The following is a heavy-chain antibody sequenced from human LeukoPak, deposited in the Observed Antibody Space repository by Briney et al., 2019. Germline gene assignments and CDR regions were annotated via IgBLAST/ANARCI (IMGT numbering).Heavy chain of an antibody. CDR2: IYYSGST. J-gene: IGHJ4*02. D-gene: IGHD3/OR15-3a*01. CDR1: GGSISSSNW. V-gene: IGHV4-4*02. CDR3: ARQTGSGLFILP. Sequence: SGTLSLTCAVSGGSISSSNWWSWVRQPPGKGLEWIGEIYYSGSTYYNPSLKSRVTISVDTSKNQFSLKLSSVTAADTAVYYCARQTGSGLFILPGGQGTLVTVSS.